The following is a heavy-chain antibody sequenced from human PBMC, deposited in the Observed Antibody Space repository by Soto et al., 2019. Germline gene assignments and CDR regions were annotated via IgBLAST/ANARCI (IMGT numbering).Heavy chain of an antibody. Sequence: SGGSLRLSCAASGFTFSSYWMHWVRQAPGKGLVWVSRINSDGSSTSYADSVKGRFTISRDNAKNTLYLQMNSLRAEDTAVYYCARAYYDSSRLLDYWGQGTLVTVSS. J-gene: IGHJ4*02. CDR3: ARAYYDSSRLLDY. CDR1: GFTFSSYW. CDR2: INSDGSST. D-gene: IGHD3-22*01. V-gene: IGHV3-74*01.